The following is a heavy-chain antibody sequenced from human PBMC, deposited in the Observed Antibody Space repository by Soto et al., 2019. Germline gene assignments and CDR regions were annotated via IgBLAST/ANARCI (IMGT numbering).Heavy chain of an antibody. J-gene: IGHJ5*02. CDR3: ARARPNNSWGESFGP. V-gene: IGHV1-69*06. D-gene: IGHD6-13*01. CDR2: IIPIIGTA. Sequence: SVKVSCKASGDTFTSYGISWVRQAPGQGLEWMGWIIPIIGTANYAQKFQGRVTMTADTSTSTAYMELRSLRSEDTAVYYCARARPNNSWGESFGPWGQGTLVTVSS. CDR1: GDTFTSYG.